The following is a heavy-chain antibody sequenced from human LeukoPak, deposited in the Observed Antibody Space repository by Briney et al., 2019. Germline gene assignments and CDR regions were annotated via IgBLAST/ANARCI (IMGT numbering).Heavy chain of an antibody. V-gene: IGHV3-30*14. CDR1: GFTFSSYA. J-gene: IGHJ4*02. Sequence: GGSLRLSCAASGFTFSSYAMHWVRQAPGKGLEWVAVISYDGSNKYYADSVKGRFTIPRDNSKNTLYLQMNSLRAEDTAVYYCAREKNDIVLTSYYFDYWGQGTLVTVSS. CDR3: AREKNDIVLTSYYFDY. D-gene: IGHD5-12*01. CDR2: ISYDGSNK.